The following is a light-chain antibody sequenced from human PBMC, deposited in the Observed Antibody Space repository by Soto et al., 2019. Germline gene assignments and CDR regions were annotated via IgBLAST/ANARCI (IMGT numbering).Light chain of an antibody. J-gene: IGLJ1*01. V-gene: IGLV2-14*01. CDR3: RSYTSSISYV. CDR1: SSDVGRYNY. Sequence: QSVLTQPASVSGSPGQSITISCTGTSSDVGRYNYVSWYQHHPGKAPKLMIYEVSNRPSGISDRFSASKSGNTASLTISGLQPEDEAVYYCRSYTSSISYVFGTGTKVTVL. CDR2: EVS.